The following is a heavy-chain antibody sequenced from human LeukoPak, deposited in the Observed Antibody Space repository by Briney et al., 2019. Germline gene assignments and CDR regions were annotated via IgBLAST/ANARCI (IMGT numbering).Heavy chain of an antibody. D-gene: IGHD6-19*01. CDR1: GYTFTSYG. J-gene: IGHJ4*02. CDR3: ARDLGALAVAGSFDY. CDR2: TSAYNGNT. Sequence: ASVKVSCKASGYTFTSYGISWVRQAPGQGLEWMGWTSAYNGNTNYAQKLQGRVTMTTDTSTSTAYMELRSLRSDDTAVYYCARDLGALAVAGSFDYWGQGTLVTVSS. V-gene: IGHV1-18*04.